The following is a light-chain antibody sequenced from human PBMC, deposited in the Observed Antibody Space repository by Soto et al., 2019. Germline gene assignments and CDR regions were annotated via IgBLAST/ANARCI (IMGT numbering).Light chain of an antibody. J-gene: IGLJ3*02. Sequence: QSALTQPASVSGSPGQSITISCIGTSSDVGGYNYVSWYQQHPAKAPKLLIYDVSSRPSGVSNRFSGSKSGNTASLTISGLQAEDEADYHCTSYTSSSTPWVFGGGTKLTVL. V-gene: IGLV2-14*01. CDR3: TSYTSSSTPWV. CDR2: DVS. CDR1: SSDVGGYNY.